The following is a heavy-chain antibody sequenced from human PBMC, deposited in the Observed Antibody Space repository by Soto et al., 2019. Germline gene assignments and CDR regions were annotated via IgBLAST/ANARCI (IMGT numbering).Heavy chain of an antibody. D-gene: IGHD2-15*01. V-gene: IGHV1-18*01. Sequence: QVQLVQSGAEVKKPGASVKVSCKASGYTFTNFGISWVRQAPGQGLEWMGWISAYNGNTNYAQKFQGRVTMTTDTSTMTPYMEVRSLRFDDTAVYYCARGGTPSDYWGQGTLVTVSS. CDR1: GYTFTNFG. J-gene: IGHJ4*02. CDR2: ISAYNGNT. CDR3: ARGGTPSDY.